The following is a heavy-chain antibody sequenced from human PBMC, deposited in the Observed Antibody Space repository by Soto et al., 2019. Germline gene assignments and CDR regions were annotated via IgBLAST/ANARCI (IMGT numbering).Heavy chain of an antibody. D-gene: IGHD2-2*01. Sequence: QVQLVPSGAEVKKPGASVTVACKAAGYHFSSYGISWVRLAPGQALEWMGSIRGKSGQTNYAQNIKRRVTLTKNTSTSTSYRELRSLRSDDSAVYCCARVPRESILVGMDVWGQGTTVTVSS. V-gene: IGHV1-18*04. J-gene: IGHJ6*02. CDR1: GYHFSSYG. CDR2: IRGKSGQT. CDR3: ARVPRESILVGMDV.